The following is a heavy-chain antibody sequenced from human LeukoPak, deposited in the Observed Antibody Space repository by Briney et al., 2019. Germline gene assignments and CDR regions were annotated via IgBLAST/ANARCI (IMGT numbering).Heavy chain of an antibody. D-gene: IGHD3-22*01. CDR2: FDHEDGET. J-gene: IGHJ4*02. CDR1: GYTLTELS. V-gene: IGHV1-24*01. Sequence: GASVKVSRKVSGYTLTELSMHWVRQAPGKGAEGMGGFDHEDGETIYAQKFQGRVTMTEYSSTDTAYMEVSSLRSEDTAVYYCATGLSSGSPFDYWGQGTLVTVSS. CDR3: ATGLSSGSPFDY.